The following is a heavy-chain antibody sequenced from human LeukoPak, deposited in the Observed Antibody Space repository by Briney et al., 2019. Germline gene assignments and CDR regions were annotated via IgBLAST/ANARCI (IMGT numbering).Heavy chain of an antibody. Sequence: GGSLRLSCAASGFTFSSYAMHWVRQAPGKGLEWVAVISYDGSNKYYADSVKGRFTISRDNSKNTLYLQMNSLRAEDTAVYYCARDLGYYYYYGMDVWGQGTMVTVSS. CDR1: GFTFSSYA. CDR3: ARDLGYYYYYGMDV. CDR2: ISYDGSNK. J-gene: IGHJ6*02. V-gene: IGHV3-30*04.